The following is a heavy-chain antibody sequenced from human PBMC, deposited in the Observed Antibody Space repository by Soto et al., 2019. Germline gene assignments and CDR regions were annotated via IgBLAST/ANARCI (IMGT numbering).Heavy chain of an antibody. J-gene: IGHJ5*02. V-gene: IGHV4-31*03. CDR3: ARDDWADKARFDP. CDR2: ITYSGST. D-gene: IGHD2-21*01. CDR1: GGSLSSGDYY. Sequence: ASETLSLTCIVSGGSLSSGDYYWSWLRQHTGKGLEWIGYITYSGSTYYNPSLKSRVTISIDTSNNQFSLKLNSVTAADTAVYYCARDDWADKARFDPWGQGTLVTLSS.